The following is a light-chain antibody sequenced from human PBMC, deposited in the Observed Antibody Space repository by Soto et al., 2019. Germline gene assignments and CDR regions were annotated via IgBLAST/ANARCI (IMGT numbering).Light chain of an antibody. CDR1: TGAVTSGHY. J-gene: IGLJ2*01. V-gene: IGLV7-46*01. Sequence: QAVVTQEPSLTVSPGGTVTLTCGSSTGAVTSGHYPYWFQQKPGQAPRTLIYDTSNKLSWTPARFSGSLLGGKAALTLSGVQPDEEAEYYCLLSYSGARVFGGGSKLTVL. CDR2: DTS. CDR3: LLSYSGARV.